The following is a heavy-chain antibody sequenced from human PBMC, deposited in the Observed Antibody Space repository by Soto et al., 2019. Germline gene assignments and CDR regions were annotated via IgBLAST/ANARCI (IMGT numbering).Heavy chain of an antibody. D-gene: IGHD6-19*01. CDR1: GYSISSVSY. V-gene: IGHV4-38-2*02. Sequence: SETLSLTCTVSGYSISSVSYWAWIRQPPGKGPEWIASIYHGGTTFYNPSLKSRITISVDTSNNQFSLKLTSVTAADTAVYYCARVHVMVVAGSTFDYWGHGTLVTVSS. J-gene: IGHJ4*01. CDR2: IYHGGTT. CDR3: ARVHVMVVAGSTFDY.